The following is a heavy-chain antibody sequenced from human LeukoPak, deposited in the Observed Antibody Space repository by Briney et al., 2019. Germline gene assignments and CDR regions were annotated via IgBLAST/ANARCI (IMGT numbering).Heavy chain of an antibody. D-gene: IGHD1-26*01. CDR2: INHGT. J-gene: IGHJ4*02. V-gene: IGHV3-7*01. CDR3: ASLDTAGSHFGF. Sequence: PGGSLRLSCAASGFTLSNCWMSWVRQAPGKGPEWVANINHGTYYVDSVKGRFTISRDTAKNSLYLQMNNLRVEDTGIYYCASLDTAGSHFGFWGQGTLVTVSS. CDR1: GFTLSNCW.